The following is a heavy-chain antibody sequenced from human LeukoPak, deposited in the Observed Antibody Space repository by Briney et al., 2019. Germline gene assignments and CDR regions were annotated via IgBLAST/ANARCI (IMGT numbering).Heavy chain of an antibody. CDR2: IYHSGST. CDR1: GYSIRSGYY. CDR3: ARGTYYSGSGLGSWFVP. J-gene: IGHJ5*02. V-gene: IGHV4-38-2*01. D-gene: IGHD2-21*01. Sequence: SETLSLTCAVSGYSIRSGYYWGWIRQPPGKGLEWIRSIYHSGSTFYNLSLKSRVTISVDTSKNQFSLNLSSVTAADTAVYYCARGTYYSGSGLGSWFVPWGQGTLVTVSS.